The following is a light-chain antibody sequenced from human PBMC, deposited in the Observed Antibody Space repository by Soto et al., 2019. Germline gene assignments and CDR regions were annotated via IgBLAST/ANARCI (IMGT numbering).Light chain of an antibody. J-gene: IGKJ3*01. CDR3: QQYSSYTT. V-gene: IGKV1-5*01. CDR1: QGLSRW. Sequence: DIQMTQSPSTLSASVGDRVTIACRASQGLSRWLAWYQQKPGKAPKLLISDASSLGSGVPSRFSGSGSGTEFTLIISCLQPDDFATYYCQQYSSYTTFGPGTKVDIK. CDR2: DAS.